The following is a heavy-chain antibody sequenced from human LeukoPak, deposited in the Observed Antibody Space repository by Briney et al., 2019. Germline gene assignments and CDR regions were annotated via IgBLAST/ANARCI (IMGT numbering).Heavy chain of an antibody. CDR1: GFTFSSYS. V-gene: IGHV3-21*04. D-gene: IGHD3-9*01. J-gene: IGHJ6*02. CDR3: ARSIGLTGGGVDV. Sequence: GGSLRLSCAASGFTFSSYSMNWVRQAPGKGLEWVSSISSSSSYIYYADSVKGRFTISRDNAKNSLYLQMNSLRAEDTAVYYCARSIGLTGGGVDVWGQGTTVTVSS. CDR2: ISSSSSYI.